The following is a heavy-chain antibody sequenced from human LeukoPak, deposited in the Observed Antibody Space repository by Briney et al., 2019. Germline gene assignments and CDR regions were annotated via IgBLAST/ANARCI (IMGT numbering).Heavy chain of an antibody. J-gene: IGHJ4*02. V-gene: IGHV3-30*02. CDR2: IRYDGSNK. D-gene: IGHD3-10*01. CDR3: AKPQLWFGELSYYFDY. Sequence: GGSLRLSCAASGFTFSSYGMHWVRQAPGKGLEWVAFIRYDGSNKYYADSVKGRFTISRDNSKNTLYLQMNSLRAEDTAVYYCAKPQLWFGELSYYFDYWGQGTLVTVSS. CDR1: GFTFSSYG.